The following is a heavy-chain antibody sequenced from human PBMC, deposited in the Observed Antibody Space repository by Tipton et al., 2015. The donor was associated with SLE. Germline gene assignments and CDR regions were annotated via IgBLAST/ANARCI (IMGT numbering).Heavy chain of an antibody. V-gene: IGHV4-38-2*01. CDR2: MYHSGST. J-gene: IGHJ3*02. Sequence: LRLSCAVSGYSISSGNYWGWIRQPPGKGLEWIGSMYHSGSTHYNPSLKSRVTISVDSSKNHFSLRVTSVTAADTAVYYCARGAAAADTGAFDSWGQGTMVTVSS. CDR3: ARGAAAADTGAFDS. D-gene: IGHD6-13*01. CDR1: GYSISSGNY.